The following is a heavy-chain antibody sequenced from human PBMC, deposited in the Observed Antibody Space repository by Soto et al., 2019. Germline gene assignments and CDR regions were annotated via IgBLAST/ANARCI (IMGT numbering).Heavy chain of an antibody. V-gene: IGHV3-30-3*01. CDR2: ISYDGSNK. D-gene: IGHD2-8*01. CDR3: AREGGDIVLMVYAIYYYGMDV. J-gene: IGHJ6*02. CDR1: GFTFSSYA. Sequence: QVQLVESGGGVVQPGRSLRLSCAASGFTFSSYAMHWVRQAPGKGLEWVAVISYDGSNKYYADSVKGRFTISRDNSKNXLXLXXNSLRAEDTAVYYCAREGGDIVLMVYAIYYYGMDVWGQGTTVTVSS.